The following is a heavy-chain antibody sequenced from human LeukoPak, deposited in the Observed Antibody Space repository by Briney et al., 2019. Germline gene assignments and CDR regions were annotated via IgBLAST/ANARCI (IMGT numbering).Heavy chain of an antibody. D-gene: IGHD4-17*01. CDR1: GFTFGSYT. J-gene: IGHJ4*02. V-gene: IGHV3-23*01. CDR3: AKVPRLTTGY. CDR2: ITESSGST. Sequence: PGGSLRLSCAASGFTFGSYTMSWVRQAPGKGLEWVSFITESSGSTYYADSVKGRFTIPRDNSKNALYLQMNSLRAEDTAVYYCAKVPRLTTGYWGQGTLVTVSS.